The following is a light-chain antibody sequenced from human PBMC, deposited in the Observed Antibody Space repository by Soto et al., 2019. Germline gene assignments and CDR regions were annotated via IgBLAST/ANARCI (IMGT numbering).Light chain of an antibody. Sequence: QSALTQPASVSGSPGQSITISCTGTSSDVGGYNYVSWYQQHPGKAPKLMIYEVSNRPSGVSNRFSGPKSGNTASLTISGLQAEDEADYYCSSYTSSSTLFGTGTKLTVL. CDR1: SSDVGGYNY. CDR2: EVS. J-gene: IGLJ1*01. V-gene: IGLV2-14*01. CDR3: SSYTSSSTL.